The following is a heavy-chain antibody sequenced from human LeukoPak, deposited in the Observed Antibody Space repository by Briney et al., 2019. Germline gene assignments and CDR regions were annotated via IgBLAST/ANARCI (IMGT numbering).Heavy chain of an antibody. Sequence: PGRSLRLSCAASGFTFDDYAMHWVQQAPGKGLEWVSGISWNSGSIGYADSVKGRFTISRDNAKNSLYLQMNSLRAEDTALYYCAKSRGGSGFWFDPWGQGTLVTVSS. CDR1: GFTFDDYA. J-gene: IGHJ5*02. V-gene: IGHV3-9*01. D-gene: IGHD3-10*01. CDR2: ISWNSGSI. CDR3: AKSRGGSGFWFDP.